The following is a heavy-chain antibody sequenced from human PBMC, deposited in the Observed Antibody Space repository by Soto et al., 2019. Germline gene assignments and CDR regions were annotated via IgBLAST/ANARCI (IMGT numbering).Heavy chain of an antibody. V-gene: IGHV3-15*07. J-gene: IGHJ4*02. CDR2: IKSKTDGGTT. Sequence: TGGSLRLSCAASGFTFSNAWMNWVRQAPGKGLEWVGRIKSKTDGGTTDYAAPVKGRFTISRDDSKNTLYLQMNSLKTEDTAVYYCTTDPLVATSPPDYWGQGTLVTVSS. CDR3: TTDPLVATSPPDY. D-gene: IGHD5-12*01. CDR1: GFTFSNAW.